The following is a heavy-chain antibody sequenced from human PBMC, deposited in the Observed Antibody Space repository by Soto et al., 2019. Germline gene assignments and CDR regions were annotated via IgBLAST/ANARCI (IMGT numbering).Heavy chain of an antibody. D-gene: IGHD3-10*01. CDR1: GGTFSSYA. J-gene: IGHJ5*02. V-gene: IGHV1-69*12. Sequence: QVQLVQSGAEVKKPGSSVKVSCKASGGTFSSYAISWVRQAPGQGLEWMGGIIPIFGTANYAQKFQGRVTITADESTSAAYMALNSLTTEEPAVYCCASSITMVRGNNWCVPWGQGTLGTVAS. CDR2: IIPIFGTA. CDR3: ASSITMVRGNNWCVP.